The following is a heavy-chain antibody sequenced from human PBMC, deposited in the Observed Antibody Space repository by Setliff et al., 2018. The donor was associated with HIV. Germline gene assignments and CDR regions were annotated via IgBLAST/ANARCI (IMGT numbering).Heavy chain of an antibody. Sequence: LRLSCAASGFTFSIYWMHWVRQAPGKGLVWVSHINSDGSGTSYADSVKGRFTISRDNAKNTLYLQMNSLRAEDTAVYYCARVDFRYYDSSGYYYDAFDIWGQGTMVTVSS. CDR3: ARVDFRYYDSSGYYYDAFDI. CDR2: INSDGSGT. V-gene: IGHV3-74*01. D-gene: IGHD3-22*01. CDR1: GFTFSIYW. J-gene: IGHJ3*02.